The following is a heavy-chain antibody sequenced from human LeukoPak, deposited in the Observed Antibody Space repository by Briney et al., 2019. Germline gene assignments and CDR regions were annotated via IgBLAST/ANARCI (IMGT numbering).Heavy chain of an antibody. V-gene: IGHV3-21*01. CDR2: ISSSSNYI. CDR1: GFTFSAYN. CDR3: ARARYTSGWETLDY. D-gene: IGHD6-19*01. J-gene: IGHJ4*02. Sequence: GGSLRLSCVTSGFTFSAYNMNWVRQAPGKGLEWVSCISSSSNYIYYADSVKGRFTISRDNAKNSLYLQMNSLRAEDTAVYYCARARYTSGWETLDYWGQGTLVTASS.